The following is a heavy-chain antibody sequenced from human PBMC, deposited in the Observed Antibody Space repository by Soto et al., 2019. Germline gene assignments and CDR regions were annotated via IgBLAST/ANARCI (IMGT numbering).Heavy chain of an antibody. Sequence: QVQLVQSGAEVKKPGSSVKVSCKASGGTFSSYTISWVRQAPGQGLEWMGRIIPILGIANYAQKFQGRVTITADKSTSTAYMELSSLRSEDTAVYYCGREYMVRGVIVFDYWGQGTLVTVSS. CDR1: GGTFSSYT. CDR2: IIPILGIA. CDR3: GREYMVRGVIVFDY. V-gene: IGHV1-69*08. J-gene: IGHJ4*02. D-gene: IGHD3-10*01.